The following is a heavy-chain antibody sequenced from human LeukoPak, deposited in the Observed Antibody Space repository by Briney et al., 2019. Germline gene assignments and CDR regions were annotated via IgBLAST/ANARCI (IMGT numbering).Heavy chain of an antibody. J-gene: IGHJ3*02. CDR1: GGSISSTSYY. CDR3: ARPYYDSSGYYHDAFDI. Sequence: SETLSLTCIVSGGSISSTSYYWGWIRQPPGKGLEWIGNIYYSGSTYYNPSLRSRVTMSVDTSKNQFSLKLSSVTAADTAVYYCARPYYDSSGYYHDAFDIWGQGTMVTVSS. CDR2: IYYSGST. D-gene: IGHD3-22*01. V-gene: IGHV4-39*07.